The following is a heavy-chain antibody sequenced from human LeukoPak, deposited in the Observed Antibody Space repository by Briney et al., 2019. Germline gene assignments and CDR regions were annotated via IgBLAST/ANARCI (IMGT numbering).Heavy chain of an antibody. CDR1: GGSFSGYY. D-gene: IGHD6-19*01. J-gene: IGHJ5*02. CDR2: INHSGST. CDR3: ARGKQWLVPYNWFDP. Sequence: SETLSLTCAVYGGSFSGYYWSWVRQPPGKGLEWIGEINHSGSTNYNPSLKSRVTISVDTSKNQFSLKLSSVTAADTAVYYCARGKQWLVPYNWFDPWGQGTLVTVSS. V-gene: IGHV4-34*01.